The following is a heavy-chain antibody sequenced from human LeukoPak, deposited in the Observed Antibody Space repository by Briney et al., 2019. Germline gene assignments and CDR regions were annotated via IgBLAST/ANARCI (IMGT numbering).Heavy chain of an antibody. D-gene: IGHD3-10*01. CDR1: GGSISSSSYY. V-gene: IGHV4-39*07. J-gene: IGHJ5*02. CDR3: ARVRNYYGSGGNWFDP. CDR2: INHSGST. Sequence: SETLSLTCAVSGGSISSSSYYWGWIRQPPGKGLEWIGEINHSGSTNYNPSLKSRVTISVDTSKNQFSLKLSSVTAADTAVYYCARVRNYYGSGGNWFDPWGQGTLVTVSS.